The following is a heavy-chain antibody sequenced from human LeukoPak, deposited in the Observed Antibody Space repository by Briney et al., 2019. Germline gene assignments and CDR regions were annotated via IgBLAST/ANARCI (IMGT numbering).Heavy chain of an antibody. J-gene: IGHJ6*03. V-gene: IGHV4-59*01. CDR2: IYYSGST. D-gene: IGHD1-26*01. CDR3: ARGPPGEWGYYYHYMDV. CDR1: GGSISSYY. Sequence: SETLSLTCTVSGGSISSYYWSWIRQPPGKGLEWIGYIYYSGSTNYNPSLKSRVTISVDTSKNQFSLKLSSVTAADTAVYYCARGPPGEWGYYYHYMDVWAKGPRSPSP.